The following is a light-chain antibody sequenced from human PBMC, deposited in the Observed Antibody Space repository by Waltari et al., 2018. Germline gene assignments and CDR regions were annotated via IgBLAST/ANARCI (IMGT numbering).Light chain of an antibody. V-gene: IGKV3-11*01. CDR2: CTS. Sequence: LSSRASTSVTRYLARDQKKPGQAPRVPSYCTSNGATCVPARFSGSGYGTDFTLTISSLEPEDFALYYCQQRSDQITFGGGTKVEI. CDR3: QQRSDQIT. J-gene: IGKJ4*01. CDR1: TSVTRY.